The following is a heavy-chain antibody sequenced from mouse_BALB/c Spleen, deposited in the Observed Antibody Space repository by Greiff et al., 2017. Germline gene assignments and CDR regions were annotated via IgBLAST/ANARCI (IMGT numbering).Heavy chain of an antibody. J-gene: IGHJ4*01. CDR2: INPSTGYT. CDR1: GYTFTSYW. Sequence: QVQLKQSGAELAKPGASVKMSCKASGYTFTSYWMHWVKQRPGQGLEWIGYINPSTGYTEYNQKFKDKATLTADKSSSTAYMQLSSLTSEDSAVYYCARCGGEDYAMDYWGQGTSVTVSS. V-gene: IGHV1-7*01. CDR3: ARCGGEDYAMDY.